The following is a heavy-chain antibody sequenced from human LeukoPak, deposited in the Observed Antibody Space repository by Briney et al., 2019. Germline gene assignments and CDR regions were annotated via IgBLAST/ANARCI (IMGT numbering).Heavy chain of an antibody. V-gene: IGHV1-2*06. D-gene: IGHD6-13*01. CDR1: GYTFTGYY. J-gene: IGHJ5*02. CDR3: ARARGLIAAAGPNWFDP. CDR2: INPNSGGT. Sequence: GASVKVSCKASGYTFTGYYMHWMRQAPGQGLEWMGRINPNSGGTNHAQKFQGRVTMTRDTSISTAYMELGRLRSDDTAVYYCARARGLIAAAGPNWFDPWGQGTLVTVSS.